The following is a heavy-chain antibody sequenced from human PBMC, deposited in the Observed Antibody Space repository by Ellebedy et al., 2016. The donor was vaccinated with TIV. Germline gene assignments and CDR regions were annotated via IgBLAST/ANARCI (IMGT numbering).Heavy chain of an antibody. Sequence: GESLKISCAASGFTFRNDALHWVRQAPGKGLEWVAVISYDGRNDFYADSVKGRFTISRDNSKNTLYLQMNSLRAEDTAVYYCARDYEDYYDSSGHTGDYWGQGTLVTVSS. D-gene: IGHD3-22*01. CDR2: ISYDGRND. CDR3: ARDYEDYYDSSGHTGDY. V-gene: IGHV3-30*01. CDR1: GFTFRNDA. J-gene: IGHJ4*02.